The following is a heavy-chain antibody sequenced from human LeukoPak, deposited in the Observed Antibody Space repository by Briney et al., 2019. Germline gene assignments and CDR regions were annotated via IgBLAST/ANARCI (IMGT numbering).Heavy chain of an antibody. CDR2: ISAGGATI. CDR1: GFTFSTYA. Sequence: GGSLRLSCAASGFTFSTYAMSWVRQAPGKGLEWVSAISAGGATIYYADSVKGRFTVSRDNSKNTLYLHMSSLRAEDTAVYYCAKDSGGTYFYYYYYMDVWGKGTSVTVSS. J-gene: IGHJ6*03. D-gene: IGHD1-26*01. V-gene: IGHV3-23*01. CDR3: AKDSGGTYFYYYYYMDV.